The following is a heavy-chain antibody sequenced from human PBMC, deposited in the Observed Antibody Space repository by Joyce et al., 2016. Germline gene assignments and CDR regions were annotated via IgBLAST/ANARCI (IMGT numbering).Heavy chain of an antibody. Sequence: QVQLVQSGADVKKPGASVKVSCKASGYTFSSHGISWVRQAPGQGLEWRGWSSAYNGNTNYAQKFQGRVTMTRDTSTSTGYMELRSLRSDDTAVYYCARRDYGSGHYFNFWGQGTLVTVSS. D-gene: IGHD3-10*01. CDR3: ARRDYGSGHYFNF. V-gene: IGHV1-18*01. CDR2: SSAYNGNT. CDR1: GYTFSSHG. J-gene: IGHJ4*02.